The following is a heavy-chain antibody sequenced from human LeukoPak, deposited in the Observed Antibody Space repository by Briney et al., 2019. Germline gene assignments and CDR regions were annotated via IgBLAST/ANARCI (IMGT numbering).Heavy chain of an antibody. CDR1: GFTFSSYS. V-gene: IGHV3-48*01. J-gene: IGHJ6*02. CDR3: ARDHYFSPGITMVRGSYGMDV. Sequence: GGSLRLSCAASGFTFSSYSMNWVRQAPGKGLEWVSYISSSSTIYYADSVKDRFTISRDNAKNSLYLQMNSLRAEDTAVYYCARDHYFSPGITMVRGSYGMDVWGQGTTVTVSS. CDR2: ISSSSTI. D-gene: IGHD3-10*01.